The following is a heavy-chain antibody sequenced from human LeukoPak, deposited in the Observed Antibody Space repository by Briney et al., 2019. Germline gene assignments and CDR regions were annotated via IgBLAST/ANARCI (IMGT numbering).Heavy chain of an antibody. J-gene: IGHJ5*02. CDR2: ISGSGGST. Sequence: GGSLRLSCAASVFTFSSYAMSWVRQAPGKGLEWVSAISGSGGSTYYADSVKGRFTISRDNSKNTLYLQMNSLRAEDTAIYYCARSIAARPDWFDPWGQGTLVTVSS. V-gene: IGHV3-23*01. CDR1: VFTFSSYA. CDR3: ARSIAARPDWFDP. D-gene: IGHD6-6*01.